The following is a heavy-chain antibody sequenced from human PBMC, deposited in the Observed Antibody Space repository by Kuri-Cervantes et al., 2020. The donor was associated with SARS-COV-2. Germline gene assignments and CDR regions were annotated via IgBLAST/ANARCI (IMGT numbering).Heavy chain of an antibody. Sequence: GESLKISCEVSGFLFSASAIHWVRQGSGKGLEWVGRVRGKANNYATAYAASVKGRFTISRDDSKNMAYLQMNSLKTEDTAVYYCARERGSDVVVPAAIRGYFDYWGQGTLVTVSS. CDR1: GFLFSASA. V-gene: IGHV3-73*01. CDR2: VRGKANNYAT. J-gene: IGHJ4*02. D-gene: IGHD2-2*01. CDR3: ARERGSDVVVPAAIRGYFDY.